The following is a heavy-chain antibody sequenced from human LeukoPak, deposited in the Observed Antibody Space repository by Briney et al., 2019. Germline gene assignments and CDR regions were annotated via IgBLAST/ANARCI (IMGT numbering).Heavy chain of an antibody. CDR1: GLSVSSYS. CDR3: ASGVSSTSCYVDY. CDR2: ISNSSSTM. J-gene: IGHJ4*02. V-gene: IGHV3-48*01. D-gene: IGHD2-2*01. Sequence: PGGSLRLSCATSGLSVSSYSMNWVRQAPGKGLEWISYISNSSSTMYYADSVKGRFTISRDNAKNSLYLQMNSLRAEDTAVYYCASGVSSTSCYVDYWGQGTLVTVSS.